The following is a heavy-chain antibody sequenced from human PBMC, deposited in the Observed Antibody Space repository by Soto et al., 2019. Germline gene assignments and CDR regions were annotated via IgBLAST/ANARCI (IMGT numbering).Heavy chain of an antibody. CDR1: GYTFTGYY. D-gene: IGHD2-8*01. Sequence: GASVKVSCKASGYTFTGYYMHWVRQAPGQGLEWMGWINPNSGGTNYAQKFQGRVTMTRDTSISTAYMELSRLRSDDTAIYYCARGDSTDCSNGVCSFFYNHDMDVWGQGTTVTVS. V-gene: IGHV1-2*02. J-gene: IGHJ6*02. CDR3: ARGDSTDCSNGVCSFFYNHDMDV. CDR2: INPNSGGT.